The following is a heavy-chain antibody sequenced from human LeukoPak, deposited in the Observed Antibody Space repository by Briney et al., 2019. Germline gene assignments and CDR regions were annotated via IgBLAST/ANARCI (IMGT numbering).Heavy chain of an antibody. CDR1: GFTFSSYG. Sequence: PGGSLRLSCAASGFTFSSYGMHWVRQAPGKGLEWVAFIRYDGSNKYYADSVKGRFTISRDNSKNTLYLQMNSLRAEDTAVYYCAKPSTRITMVRGVPIPAQWFDYWGQGTLVTVSS. CDR3: AKPSTRITMVRGVPIPAQWFDY. D-gene: IGHD3-10*01. V-gene: IGHV3-30*02. CDR2: IRYDGSNK. J-gene: IGHJ4*02.